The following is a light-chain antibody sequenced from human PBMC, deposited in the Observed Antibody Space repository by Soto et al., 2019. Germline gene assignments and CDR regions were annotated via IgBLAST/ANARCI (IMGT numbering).Light chain of an antibody. CDR1: RSNIGTNS. J-gene: IGLJ3*02. CDR3: ASWDDGLSGWV. V-gene: IGLV1-44*01. CDR2: RHD. Sequence: QSVLTQPPSASVTPGQRVIISCSGSRSNIGTNSVSWYQQVPGMAPKLLIYRHDQRPSGAPDRVSGSKSGTAASLAISAVQSEDEADYYCASWDDGLSGWVFGGGTQLTVL.